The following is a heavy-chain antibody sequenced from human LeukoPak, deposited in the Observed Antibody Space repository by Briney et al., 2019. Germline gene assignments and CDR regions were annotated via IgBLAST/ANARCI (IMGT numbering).Heavy chain of an antibody. Sequence: ASVKVSCKVSGYTLTELSMHWVRQAPGKRLEWMGGFDPEDGETIYAQKFQGRVTMTEDTSTDTAYMELSSLRSEDTAVYYRATDLPLYGALDYWGQGTLVTVSS. J-gene: IGHJ4*02. CDR3: ATDLPLYGALDY. V-gene: IGHV1-24*01. D-gene: IGHD4-17*01. CDR1: GYTLTELS. CDR2: FDPEDGET.